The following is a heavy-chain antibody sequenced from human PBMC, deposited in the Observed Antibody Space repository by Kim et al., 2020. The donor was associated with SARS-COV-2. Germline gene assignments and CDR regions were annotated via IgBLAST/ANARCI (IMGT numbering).Heavy chain of an antibody. Sequence: SETLSLTCSVSSDSISSYYCSWIRQLPGKGLEWLGYIYYSGSTDYNPSLKTRVTISWDTSRNQFSLDLTSVTEADTAVYYCARSEGRASWDPFDYWGKG. CDR1: SDSISSYY. CDR3: ARSEGRASWDPFDY. D-gene: IGHD2-2*01. V-gene: IGHV4-59*01. J-gene: IGHJ4*02. CDR2: IYYSGST.